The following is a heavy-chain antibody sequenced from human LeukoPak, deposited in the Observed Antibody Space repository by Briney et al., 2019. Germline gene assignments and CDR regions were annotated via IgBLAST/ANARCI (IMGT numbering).Heavy chain of an antibody. CDR3: ARHIGGAGRLSGFDI. J-gene: IGHJ3*02. CDR2: IYYIGST. Sequence: KPSETLSLTCTVSGGSISSSSYYWGWIRQPPGKGLEWIVSIYYIGSTYYTPSLKSRLTISVDTSNNQFSLKLNSVTAADTAVFYCARHIGGAGRLSGFDIWGQGTMVTVSS. V-gene: IGHV4-39*07. D-gene: IGHD2-21*01. CDR1: GGSISSSSYY.